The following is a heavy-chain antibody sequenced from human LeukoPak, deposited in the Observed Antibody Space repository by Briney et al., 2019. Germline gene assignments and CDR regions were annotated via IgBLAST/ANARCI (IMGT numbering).Heavy chain of an antibody. Sequence: GGSLRLSCAASGFTFSSYAMSWVRQAPGKGLEWVSAISGSGGSTYYADSVKGRFTISRDNSKNTLYLQMNSLRAEDTAVYYCATYGTAVAGTHWFDPWGQGTQVTVSS. CDR2: ISGSGGST. D-gene: IGHD6-19*01. V-gene: IGHV3-23*01. J-gene: IGHJ5*02. CDR1: GFTFSSYA. CDR3: ATYGTAVAGTHWFDP.